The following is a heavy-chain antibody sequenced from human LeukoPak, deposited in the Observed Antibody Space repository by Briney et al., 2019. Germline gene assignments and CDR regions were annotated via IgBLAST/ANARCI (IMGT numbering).Heavy chain of an antibody. V-gene: IGHV3-30*01. CDR1: GFTFSSYA. J-gene: IGHJ5*02. Sequence: GGSLRLSCAGSGFTFSSYAMHWVRQAPGKGLEWVAVISYDGSNKYYADSVKGRFTISRDNSKNTLYLQMNSLRAEDTAVYYCARDTGETGTTFGFDPWGQGTLVTVSS. D-gene: IGHD1-7*01. CDR3: ARDTGETGTTFGFDP. CDR2: ISYDGSNK.